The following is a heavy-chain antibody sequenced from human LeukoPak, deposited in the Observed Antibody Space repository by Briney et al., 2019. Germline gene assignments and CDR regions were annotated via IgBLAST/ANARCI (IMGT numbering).Heavy chain of an antibody. CDR1: GYSFTNYW. V-gene: IGHV5-51*01. J-gene: IGHJ4*02. D-gene: IGHD3-22*01. CDR3: ARQTAYYYDSSGYYYLDY. Sequence: GESLKIPCKGSGYSFTNYWIGWVRQMPGKGLEWMGIIYPDDSDTRYSPSFQGQVTISADKSISTAYLQWSSLKASDTAMYYCARQTAYYYDSSGYYYLDYWGQGTLVTVSS. CDR2: IYPDDSDT.